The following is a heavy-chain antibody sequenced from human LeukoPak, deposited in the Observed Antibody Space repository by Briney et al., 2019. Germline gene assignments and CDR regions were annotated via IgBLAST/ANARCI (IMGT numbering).Heavy chain of an antibody. D-gene: IGHD5-18*01. V-gene: IGHV4-59*11. CDR2: MYDTVNT. Sequence: SETLSLTCTVSGGSISSHYWNWVRQPPGKGREWIGYMYDTVNTKDNPSLTSRLTLSADTSKNQFSLRLGSVTAADTAVYYCATIKRGYPYGYFDFWGQGILVTVSS. CDR3: ATIKRGYPYGYFDF. CDR1: GGSISSHY. J-gene: IGHJ4*02.